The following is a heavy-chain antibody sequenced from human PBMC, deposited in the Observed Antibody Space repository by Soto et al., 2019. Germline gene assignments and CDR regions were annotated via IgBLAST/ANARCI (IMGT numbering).Heavy chain of an antibody. Sequence: QVQLIESGGGVVQPGGSLRLSCAASGFSFETHGMHWVRQAPGKGLEWVSLISYDGSNGYYADSVKGRFTISRDNTKNTLHLEMKSLTPVDTAIYYCGKVHFSILSAYDVWGQGTVVTVSS. D-gene: IGHD3-3*02. CDR1: GFSFETHG. CDR2: ISYDGSNG. J-gene: IGHJ3*01. CDR3: GKVHFSILSAYDV. V-gene: IGHV3-30*18.